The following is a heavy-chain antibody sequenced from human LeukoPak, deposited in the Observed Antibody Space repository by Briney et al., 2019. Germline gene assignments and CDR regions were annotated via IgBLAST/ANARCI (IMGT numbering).Heavy chain of an antibody. Sequence: SEALSLTCAVYGGSFSGYYWSWIRQPPGKGLEWIGEINHSGSTNYNPSLKSRVTISVDTSKNQFSLKLSSVTAADTAVYYCARGRWLRLNGRPFDYWGQGTLVTVSS. V-gene: IGHV4-34*01. CDR2: INHSGST. J-gene: IGHJ4*02. D-gene: IGHD5-12*01. CDR1: GGSFSGYY. CDR3: ARGRWLRLNGRPFDY.